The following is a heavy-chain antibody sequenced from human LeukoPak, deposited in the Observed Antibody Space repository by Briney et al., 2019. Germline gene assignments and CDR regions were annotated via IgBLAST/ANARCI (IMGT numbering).Heavy chain of an antibody. J-gene: IGHJ4*02. CDR1: GGTFSSYA. CDR3: ARLGRYGDPGY. Sequence: ASVKVSCKASGGTFSSYAISWVRQAPGQGLEWKGGIIPIFGTANYAQKFQGRVTITADESTSTAYMELSSLRSEDTAVYYCARLGRYGDPGYWGQGTLVTVSS. D-gene: IGHD4-17*01. CDR2: IIPIFGTA. V-gene: IGHV1-69*13.